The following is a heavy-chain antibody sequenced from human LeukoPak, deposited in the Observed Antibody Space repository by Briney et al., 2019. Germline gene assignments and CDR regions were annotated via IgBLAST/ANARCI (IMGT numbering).Heavy chain of an antibody. CDR3: ARDRSYSGAFDI. V-gene: IGHV3-33*08. J-gene: IGHJ3*02. D-gene: IGHD3-10*01. Sequence: GRSLRLSCAASGFTFSNYGIHWVRQAPGKGLEWVAVIWYDGSNKYYADSVKGRFTISRDNSKNTLYLQMNSLRAEDTAVYYCARDRSYSGAFDIWGQGTMVTVSS. CDR2: IWYDGSNK. CDR1: GFTFSNYG.